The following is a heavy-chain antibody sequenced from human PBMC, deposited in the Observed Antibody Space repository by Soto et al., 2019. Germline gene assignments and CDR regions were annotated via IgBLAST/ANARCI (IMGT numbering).Heavy chain of an antibody. CDR1: GFNFSDYY. CDR2: ISSSRSYT. J-gene: IGHJ4*02. D-gene: IGHD1-1*01. V-gene: IGHV3-11*06. CDR3: ARDLLDRHWQIDY. Sequence: QVQLVESGGGLVKPGGSLRLSCAASGFNFSDYYMSWIRQAPGKGLEWVSYISSSRSYTNYADSVKGRFTISTDNAKQSLYLQMNSLRAEDTAVYYCARDLLDRHWQIDYWGQGTLVTVSS.